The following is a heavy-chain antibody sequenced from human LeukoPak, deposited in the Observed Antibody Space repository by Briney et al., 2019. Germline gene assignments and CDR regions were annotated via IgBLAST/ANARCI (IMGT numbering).Heavy chain of an antibody. CDR2: IYHTGST. CDR3: ARAYSSSWYFNWFDP. CDR1: GYSISSGYY. J-gene: IGHJ5*02. D-gene: IGHD6-13*01. Sequence: SETLSLTCTVSGYSISSGYYWAWIRQPPGKGLEWIGNIYHTGSTYYNPSLKSRVTISVDTSKNQFSLKLSSVTAADTAVYYCARAYSSSWYFNWFDPWGQGTLVTVSS. V-gene: IGHV4-38-2*02.